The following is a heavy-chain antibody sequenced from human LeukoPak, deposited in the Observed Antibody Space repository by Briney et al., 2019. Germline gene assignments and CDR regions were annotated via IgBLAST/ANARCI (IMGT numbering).Heavy chain of an antibody. D-gene: IGHD3-22*01. CDR3: AKGPDSSGYYEGDYFDY. V-gene: IGHV3-48*03. CDR2: ISSSGSTI. Sequence: PGGSLRLSCAASGFTFSSYEMNWVRQAPGKGLEWVSYISSSGSTIYYADSVKGRFTISRDNSKNTLYLQMNSLRAEDTAVYYCAKGPDSSGYYEGDYFDYWGQGTLVAVSS. CDR1: GFTFSSYE. J-gene: IGHJ4*02.